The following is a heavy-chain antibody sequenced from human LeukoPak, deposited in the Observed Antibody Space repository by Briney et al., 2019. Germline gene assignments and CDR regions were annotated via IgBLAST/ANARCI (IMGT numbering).Heavy chain of an antibody. CDR3: ARIAYYDFWSGYYTPPWGFDC. CDR1: GGSFSGYY. Sequence: PSETLSLTCAVYGGSFSGYYWSWIRQPPGKGLEWIGEINHSGSTNYNPSLKSRVTISVDTSKNQFSLKLSSVTAADTAVYYCARIAYYDFWSGYYTPPWGFDCWGQGTLVTVSS. CDR2: INHSGST. V-gene: IGHV4-34*01. D-gene: IGHD3-3*01. J-gene: IGHJ4*02.